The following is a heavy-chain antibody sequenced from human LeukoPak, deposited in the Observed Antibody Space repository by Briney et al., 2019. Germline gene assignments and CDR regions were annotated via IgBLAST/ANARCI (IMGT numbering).Heavy chain of an antibody. CDR2: ISGSGGST. CDR1: GFTFSSYA. J-gene: IGHJ2*01. D-gene: IGHD6-13*01. Sequence: GGSLRLSCAAPGFTFSSYAMSWVRQAPGKGLEWVSAISGSGGSTYYADSVKGRFTISRDNSKDSLYLRMSSLRAGDTATYYCAKGIAADADWYFDLWGRGTLVIVSS. CDR3: AKGIAADADWYFDL. V-gene: IGHV3-23*01.